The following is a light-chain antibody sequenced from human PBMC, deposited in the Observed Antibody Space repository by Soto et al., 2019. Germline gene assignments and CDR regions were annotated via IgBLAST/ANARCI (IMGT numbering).Light chain of an antibody. J-gene: IGLJ2*01. V-gene: IGLV3-21*04. CDR2: YDS. CDR3: QVWDGISDHPV. CDR1: NIGSKS. Sequence: SYELTQPPSVSVAPGKTATITCGENNIGSKSVHWYQQKPGQAPVLVISYDSDRPSGIPERFSGSNSGNTATLTISRVEAGDEADYYCQVWDGISDHPVFGGGTKLTVL.